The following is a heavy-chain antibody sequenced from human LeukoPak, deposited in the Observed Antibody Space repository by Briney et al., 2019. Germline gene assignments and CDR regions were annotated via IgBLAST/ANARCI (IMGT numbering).Heavy chain of an antibody. V-gene: IGHV3-48*03. CDR2: ISSSGSTI. D-gene: IGHD6-13*01. Sequence: GGSLRLSCAASGFTFSSYEMNWVRQAPGKGLEWVSYISSSGSTIYYADSVKGRFTISRDNSKNTLYLQMNSLRAEDTAVYYCAKMKRSDLRTGYSSSWVFAYWGQGTLVTVSS. J-gene: IGHJ4*02. CDR1: GFTFSSYE. CDR3: AKMKRSDLRTGYSSSWVFAY.